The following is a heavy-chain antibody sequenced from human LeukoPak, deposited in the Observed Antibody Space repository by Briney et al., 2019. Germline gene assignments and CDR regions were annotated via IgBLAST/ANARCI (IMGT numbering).Heavy chain of an antibody. J-gene: IGHJ4*02. CDR2: ISYDGSDK. V-gene: IGHV3-30*03. D-gene: IGHD6-19*01. CDR3: VRRVYTSVSFDC. CDR1: GFTFSNYG. Sequence: GGSLRLSCAASGFTFSNYGMHWVRQTPGKGLEWVAVISYDGSDKYYVDSVKGRFTISRDNSKNTLYLQMNSLRAEDTALYYCVRRVYTSVSFDCWGQGTLVTVSS.